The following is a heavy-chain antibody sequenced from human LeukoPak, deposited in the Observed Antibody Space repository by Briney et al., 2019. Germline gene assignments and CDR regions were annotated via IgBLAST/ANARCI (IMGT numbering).Heavy chain of an antibody. CDR1: GFTFDDYA. J-gene: IGHJ4*02. Sequence: PGESLRLFCTASGFTFDDYAMHWFRQAPGKGLELVSLINWDGGFIYYADSVKGRFTISRDNSKNSLYLQMNSLRPEDTALYYRAKDGKRDIVATMRYFDYWGQGTLVTVSS. CDR2: INWDGGFI. CDR3: AKDGKRDIVATMRYFDY. V-gene: IGHV3-43D*03. D-gene: IGHD5-12*01.